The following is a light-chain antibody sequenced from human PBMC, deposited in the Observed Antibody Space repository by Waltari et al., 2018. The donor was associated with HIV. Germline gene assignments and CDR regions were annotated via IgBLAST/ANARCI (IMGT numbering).Light chain of an antibody. V-gene: IGKV1-9*01. J-gene: IGKJ3*01. CDR1: QGISSY. CDR2: AAS. CDR3: QQLNSYPET. Sequence: DIQLTQSPSFLSASVGDRVTITCRASQGISSYLACYQQKPGKAPKLLIYAASTLQSGVPSRFSGSGSGTEFTLTISSLQPEDFATYYCQQLNSYPETFGPGTKVDIK.